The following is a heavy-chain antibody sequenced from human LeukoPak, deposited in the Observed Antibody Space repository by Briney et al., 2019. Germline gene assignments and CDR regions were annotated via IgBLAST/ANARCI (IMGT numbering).Heavy chain of an antibody. J-gene: IGHJ3*02. CDR2: VSKDGNTK. CDR1: GFTFRSHA. V-gene: IGHV3-30*04. D-gene: IGHD3-10*01. CDR3: ARGIQPPKYYGSGSDTFDI. Sequence: GGSLRLSCAASGFTFRSHAFHWVRQAPGKGLEWVAVVSKDGNTKYYADSVKGRFTISRDNSKNTVYLQMNSLRTEDTSVYYCARGIQPPKYYGSGSDTFDIWGQGTMVTVSS.